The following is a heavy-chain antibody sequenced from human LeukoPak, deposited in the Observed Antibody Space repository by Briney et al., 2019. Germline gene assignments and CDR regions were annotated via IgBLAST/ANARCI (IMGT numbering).Heavy chain of an antibody. CDR2: ISGSGGST. CDR3: AKERVYISSTSCFDY. J-gene: IGHJ4*02. V-gene: IGHV3-23*01. D-gene: IGHD2-2*01. CDR1: GFTFSSYA. Sequence: GGSLRLSCAASGFTFSSYAMSWVRQAPGKGLEWISAISGSGGSTYYADSVKGRFTISRDNSKNTLYLQMNSLRAEDTAVYYCAKERVYISSTSCFDYWGQGTLVTVSS.